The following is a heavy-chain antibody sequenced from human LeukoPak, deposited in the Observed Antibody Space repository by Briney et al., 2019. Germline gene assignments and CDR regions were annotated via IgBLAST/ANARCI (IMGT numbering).Heavy chain of an antibody. CDR2: FDPDDGET. J-gene: IGHJ4*02. D-gene: IGHD1-26*01. V-gene: IGHV1-24*01. Sequence: GASVKDSCKVSGYTVTELPIHWVRQAPGPGLEWMRGFDPDDGETVYAQMCQGRVTMTEDTSSATASMDLSSLRSEDTAVYYCATGSSGSYDVGIVRPIDDWGQGTLVTVSS. CDR3: ATGSSGSYDVGIVRPIDD. CDR1: GYTVTELP.